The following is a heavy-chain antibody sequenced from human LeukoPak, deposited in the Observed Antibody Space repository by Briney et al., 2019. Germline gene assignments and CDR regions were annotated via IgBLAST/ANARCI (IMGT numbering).Heavy chain of an antibody. CDR3: ARDYDFWSGTRRDAFDI. V-gene: IGHV4-30-4*08. D-gene: IGHD3-3*01. CDR1: GGSISSGDYY. Sequence: SETLSLTCTVSGGSISSGDYYWSWIRQPPGKGLEWIGYIYYSGSTYYNPSLKSRVTISVDTSKNHFSLKLSSETAADTAVYYCARDYDFWSGTRRDAFDIWGQGTMVTVSS. CDR2: IYYSGST. J-gene: IGHJ3*02.